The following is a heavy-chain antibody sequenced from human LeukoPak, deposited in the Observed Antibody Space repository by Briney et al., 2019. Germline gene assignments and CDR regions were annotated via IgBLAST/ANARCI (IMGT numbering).Heavy chain of an antibody. Sequence: SETLSLTCPVSGGSISSYYWSWIRQPAGKGLEWIGRIYSSGSTNYSPSLKSRVTMSVDTSKNQFSLKLYSVTAADTAMYYCARDNLGSSSDYWGQGTLVTVSS. D-gene: IGHD6-6*01. J-gene: IGHJ4*02. CDR1: GGSISSYY. CDR2: IYSSGST. CDR3: ARDNLGSSSDY. V-gene: IGHV4-4*07.